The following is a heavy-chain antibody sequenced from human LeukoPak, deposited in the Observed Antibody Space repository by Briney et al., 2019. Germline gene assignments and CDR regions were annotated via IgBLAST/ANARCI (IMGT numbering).Heavy chain of an antibody. CDR1: GYSISSGYY. CDR2: IYDSGST. CDR3: ARISSAYYYYYYYMDV. D-gene: IGHD6-6*01. J-gene: IGHJ6*03. V-gene: IGHV4-38-2*01. Sequence: PSETLSLTCAVSGYSISSGYYWGWIRQPPGKGLEWIGSIYDSGSTYYNPSLKSRVTISVDTSKNQFSLKLSSVPAADTAVYYCARISSAYYYYYYYMDVWGKGTTVTVSS.